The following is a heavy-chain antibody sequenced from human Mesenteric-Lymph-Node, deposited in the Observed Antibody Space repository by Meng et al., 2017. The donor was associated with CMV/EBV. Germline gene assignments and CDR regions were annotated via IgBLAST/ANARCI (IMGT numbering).Heavy chain of an antibody. Sequence: ASVKVSCKASGYTFTSYGISWVRQAPGQGLEWMGWISAYNGNTNYAQKLQGRVTMTTDTSTSTAYMELRSLRSDDTAVYYCARGLGFLEWFFPYYYYYGMDVWGQGTTVTVSS. D-gene: IGHD3-3*01. V-gene: IGHV1-18*01. CDR2: ISAYNGNT. J-gene: IGHJ6*02. CDR1: GYTFTSYG. CDR3: ARGLGFLEWFFPYYYYYGMDV.